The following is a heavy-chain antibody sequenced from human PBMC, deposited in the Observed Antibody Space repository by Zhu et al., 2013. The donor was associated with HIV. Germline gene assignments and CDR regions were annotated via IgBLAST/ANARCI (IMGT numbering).Heavy chain of an antibody. Sequence: QVQLVQSGAEVKKPGSSVKVSCKASGGTLSSYAISWVRQAPGQGLEWMGGIIPIFGTAKYAQKFQGRVTITADESTSTANMELSSLRSEDTAVYYCARVICKGAYCGSDSNWNFDLWGRGTLVTVSS. CDR3: ARVICKGAYCGSDSNWNFDL. V-gene: IGHV1-69*01. CDR2: IIPIFGTA. J-gene: IGHJ2*01. D-gene: IGHD2-21*02. CDR1: GGTLSSYA.